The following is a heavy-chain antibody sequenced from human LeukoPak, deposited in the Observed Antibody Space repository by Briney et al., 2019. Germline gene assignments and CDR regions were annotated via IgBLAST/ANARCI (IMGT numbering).Heavy chain of an antibody. V-gene: IGHV3-7*01. CDR3: GRGSRISDY. J-gene: IGHJ4*02. CDR1: GFTFDDYA. D-gene: IGHD2-15*01. Sequence: PGGSLRLSCAASGFTFDDYAMHWVRQAPGKGPEWVAHIRQDGSEKDYVDSVKGRFTISRDNAKNSLYLQMNSLRAEDTAVYYCGRGSRISDYWGQGTQVTVSS. CDR2: IRQDGSEK.